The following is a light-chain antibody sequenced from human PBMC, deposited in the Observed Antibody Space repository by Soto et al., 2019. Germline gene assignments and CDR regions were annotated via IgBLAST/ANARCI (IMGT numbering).Light chain of an antibody. CDR2: RNN. CDR1: SSNVGSDF. V-gene: IGLV1-47*01. J-gene: IGLJ3*02. CDR3: TAWDHRLSGWM. Sequence: QSVLTQPPSASATPGQRVTISCSGSSSNVGSDFVFWYQQLPGTAPKLLIYRNNQRPSGVPDRFSGSKSGTSASLAISGLRSEDEADYYCTAWDHRLSGWMIAGGTKLTVL.